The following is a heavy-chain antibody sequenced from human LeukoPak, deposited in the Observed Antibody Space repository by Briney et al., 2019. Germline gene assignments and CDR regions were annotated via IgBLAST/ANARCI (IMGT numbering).Heavy chain of an antibody. CDR3: VAEPGYCTGGRCYGGWFDP. Sequence: TPSETLSLTCAVYGGSFSGYYWSWIRQAPGKGLEWIGEINHSENTNYNPSLKSRVTISVDTSKNQFSLKLSSVTAADTAVYYCVAEPGYCTGGRCYGGWFDPWGQGTLVTVSS. J-gene: IGHJ5*02. CDR2: INHSENT. D-gene: IGHD2-15*01. V-gene: IGHV4-34*01. CDR1: GGSFSGYY.